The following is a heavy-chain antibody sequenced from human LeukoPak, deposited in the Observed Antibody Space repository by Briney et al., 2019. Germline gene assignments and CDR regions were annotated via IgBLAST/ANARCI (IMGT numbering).Heavy chain of an antibody. Sequence: SETLSLTCAVYGGSFSGYYWSWIRQPPGKGLEWIGEINHSGSTNYNPSLKSRVTISVDTSKNQFSLKLSSVTAAATPVYYCARAPRYFSSTSCLNWFDPWGQGTLVSVS. D-gene: IGHD2-2*01. CDR3: ARAPRYFSSTSCLNWFDP. CDR2: INHSGST. J-gene: IGHJ5*02. V-gene: IGHV4-34*01. CDR1: GGSFSGYY.